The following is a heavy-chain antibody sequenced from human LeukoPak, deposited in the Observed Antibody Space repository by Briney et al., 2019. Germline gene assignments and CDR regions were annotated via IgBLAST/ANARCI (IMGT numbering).Heavy chain of an antibody. D-gene: IGHD1-7*01. CDR2: ISGSGGST. V-gene: IGHV3-23*01. CDR1: GFDFRSYA. J-gene: IGHJ6*03. Sequence: GGSLRLSCAASGFDFRSYAMSWVRQAPGKGMEWVAGISGSGGSTYHADSVKGRFTISRDNSKSTLYLQMNSLRAEDTAVYYCAKEGGDYNWNYGHMDLWGKGTTVTVSS. CDR3: AKEGGDYNWNYGHMDL.